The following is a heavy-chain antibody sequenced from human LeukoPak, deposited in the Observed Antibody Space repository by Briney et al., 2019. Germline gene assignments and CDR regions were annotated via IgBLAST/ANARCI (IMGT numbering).Heavy chain of an antibody. CDR3: ARGGGELLRRYYYYYYMDV. Sequence: ASVKVSCKASGYTFTSYGINWVRQAPGQGLEWMGWISAYNGDTNYAQKLQGRVTMTTDTSTSTAYMELRSLRSDDTAVYYCARGGGELLRRYYYYYYMDVWGKGTTVTVSS. D-gene: IGHD1-26*01. J-gene: IGHJ6*03. CDR1: GYTFTSYG. CDR2: ISAYNGDT. V-gene: IGHV1-18*01.